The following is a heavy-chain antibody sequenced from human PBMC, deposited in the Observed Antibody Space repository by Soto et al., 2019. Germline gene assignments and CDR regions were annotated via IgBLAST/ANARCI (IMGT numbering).Heavy chain of an antibody. CDR2: IYYLGNT. Sequence: PSETLSLTCTVSGGSISSGPSYWGWIRQPPGQGLEWVGSIYYLGNTYYNSSLGSRVVISVDKSKNQFSLKLSSVTAADTAVYYCAGLYPYESSGHQLNHWGQGTQVTVPS. CDR1: GGSISSGPSY. CDR3: AGLYPYESSGHQLNH. V-gene: IGHV4-39*01. D-gene: IGHD3-22*01. J-gene: IGHJ4*02.